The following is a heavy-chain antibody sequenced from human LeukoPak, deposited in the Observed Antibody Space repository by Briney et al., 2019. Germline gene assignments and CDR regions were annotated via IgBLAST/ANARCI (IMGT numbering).Heavy chain of an antibody. D-gene: IGHD3-16*01. CDR1: GFSFSDYD. V-gene: IGHV3-21*01. J-gene: IGHJ1*01. Sequence: GGSLRLSCSASGFSFSDYDMNWVRQAPGKGLEWVSAISGRSSHVYYGESVKGRFTISRDNAKNSLYLQLDSLGVEDTAIYYCGRAFPPLRTSSAGDLWGQGTLVAVSS. CDR3: GRAFPPLRTSSAGDL. CDR2: ISGRSSHV.